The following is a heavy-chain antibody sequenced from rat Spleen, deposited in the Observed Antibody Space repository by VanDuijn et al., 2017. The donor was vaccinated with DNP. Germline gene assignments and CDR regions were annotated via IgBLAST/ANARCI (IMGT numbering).Heavy chain of an antibody. CDR2: VTKAGST. V-gene: IGHV3-3*01. CDR3: AIQLGVFDY. Sequence: EVLFQESGPGLVKPSQSLSLTCSVTGFSITNNFKWSWIRKFPGTRLEGMGYVTKAGSTDYNPSLKSRISITIDTSKNQFFLQLKSVTTEDTATYYCAIQLGVFDYWDQGVMVTVSS. D-gene: IGHD5-1*01. CDR1: GFSITNNFK. J-gene: IGHJ2*01.